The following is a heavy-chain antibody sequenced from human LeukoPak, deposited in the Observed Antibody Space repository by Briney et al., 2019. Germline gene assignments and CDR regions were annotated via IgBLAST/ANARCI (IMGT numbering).Heavy chain of an antibody. CDR2: ISSSSSYI. Sequence: GGSLRLSCAASGFTFSSYSMNWVRQAPGRGLEWVSSISSSSSYINYADSVKGRFTISRDNAKNPLYLQMTSLRAEDTAVYYCARDLRGYPYWGQGNLVTVSS. J-gene: IGHJ1*01. D-gene: IGHD3-22*01. V-gene: IGHV3-21*01. CDR1: GFTFSSYS. CDR3: ARDLRGYPY.